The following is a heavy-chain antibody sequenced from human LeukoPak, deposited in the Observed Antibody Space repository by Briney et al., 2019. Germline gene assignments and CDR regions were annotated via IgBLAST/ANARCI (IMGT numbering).Heavy chain of an antibody. V-gene: IGHV4-34*01. D-gene: IGHD4-17*01. CDR2: INHSGSA. J-gene: IGHJ4*02. Sequence: PSETLSLTCAVSGESFSAYYWTWIRQPPGKGLEWIGEINHSGSANYNPSLKSRVTISLDTSKNQFSLKLSSVTAADTAVYYCARGQGTVTTHWGQGTLVTVSS. CDR1: GESFSAYY. CDR3: ARGQGTVTTH.